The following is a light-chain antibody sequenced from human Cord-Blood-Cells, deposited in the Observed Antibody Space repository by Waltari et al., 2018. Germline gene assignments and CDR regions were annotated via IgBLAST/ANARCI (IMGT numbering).Light chain of an antibody. CDR2: DAS. CDR1: QSVSSY. V-gene: IGKV3-11*01. J-gene: IGKJ2*01. Sequence: EIVLTQSPATLSLSPGERATLSCRASQSVSSYLAWYQQNPGQAPRLLIYDASNRATGIPARFSGSGSGTDFTLTISSLEPEDFAVYYCQQRSYWPLYTFGQGTKLEIK. CDR3: QQRSYWPLYT.